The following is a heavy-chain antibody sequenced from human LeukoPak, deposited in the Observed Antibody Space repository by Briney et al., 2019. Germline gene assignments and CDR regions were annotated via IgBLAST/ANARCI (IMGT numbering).Heavy chain of an antibody. CDR3: ARDPPDY. J-gene: IGHJ4*02. CDR2: ILNSGTTT. CDR1: GFTFSTYA. V-gene: IGHV3-48*03. Sequence: GGSLRLSCAASGFTFSTYAMNWVRQAPGKGLEWVSYILNSGTTTYYADSVKGRFTISRDNAKNSLYLQMNSLRAEDTGVYYCARDPPDYWGQGILVTVSS.